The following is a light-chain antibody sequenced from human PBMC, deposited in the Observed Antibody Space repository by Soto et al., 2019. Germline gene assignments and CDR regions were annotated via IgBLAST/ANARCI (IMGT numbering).Light chain of an antibody. Sequence: DIQMTQSPSTLSASLGDRVTITCRTSQTITGSLAWYQQKPGKAPKLLVFAASALESEVPSRFSGGGSGTEFTLTISSLQPDDFATYYCQQYESYSYTFGQGTKLVIK. V-gene: IGKV1-5*03. CDR1: QTITGS. CDR2: AAS. CDR3: QQYESYSYT. J-gene: IGKJ2*01.